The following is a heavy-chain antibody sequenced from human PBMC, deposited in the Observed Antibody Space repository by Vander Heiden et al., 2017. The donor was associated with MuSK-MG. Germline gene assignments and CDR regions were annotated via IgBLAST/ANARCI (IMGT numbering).Heavy chain of an antibody. V-gene: IGHV3-74*01. CDR2: INSDGSST. CDR3: ATDSKHGYSSAMFAI. D-gene: IGHD6-19*01. CDR1: GFTFSNYW. J-gene: IGHJ3*02. Sequence: EVQLVESGGGVVQPGGSLRLPCAASGFTFSNYWLHWVRQGPGKGLVWVSRINSDGSSTSYADSVKGRFTISRDNAKNTLYLQMNSLRAEDTAVYYCATDSKHGYSSAMFAIWGQGTMVTVSS.